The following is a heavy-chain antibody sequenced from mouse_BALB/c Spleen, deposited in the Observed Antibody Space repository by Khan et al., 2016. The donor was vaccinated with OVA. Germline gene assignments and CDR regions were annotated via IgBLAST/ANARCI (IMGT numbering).Heavy chain of an antibody. CDR1: GFSLTSYG. CDR2: IWGDGGT. Sequence: QVQLKESGPGLVAPSQSLSITCTVSGFSLTSYGVGWVRQPPGKGLEWLGVIWGDGGTNYHSALISRLSTSTDNSTSQVFLKLNSLQTDDTATYCCALYYCGRAWFAYWGQGTLVTVSA. D-gene: IGHD1-1*01. CDR3: ALYYCGRAWFAY. V-gene: IGHV2-3*01. J-gene: IGHJ3*01.